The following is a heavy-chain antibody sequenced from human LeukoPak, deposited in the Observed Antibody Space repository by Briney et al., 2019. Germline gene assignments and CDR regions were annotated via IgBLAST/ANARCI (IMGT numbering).Heavy chain of an antibody. D-gene: IGHD3-22*01. J-gene: IGHJ5*02. CDR1: GYSISSGYY. Sequence: KPSETLSLTCAVSGYSISSGYYWGWIRQPPGKGLEWIGSIYHSGSTYYNPSLKSRVTMSVDTSKSQFSLKLSSVTAADTAVYYCARDVGSSGWYDLWGQGALVTVSS. CDR3: ARDVGSSGWYDL. V-gene: IGHV4-38-2*02. CDR2: IYHSGST.